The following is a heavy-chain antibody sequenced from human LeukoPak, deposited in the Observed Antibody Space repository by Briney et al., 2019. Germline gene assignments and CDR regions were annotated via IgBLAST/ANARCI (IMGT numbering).Heavy chain of an antibody. D-gene: IGHD3-10*01. J-gene: IGHJ5*02. CDR2: IYHSGST. Sequence: SETLSLTRAVSGGSISSGGYSWSWIRQPPGKGLEWIGYIYHSGSTYYNPSLKSRVTISVDRSKNQLSLKLSSVTAADTAVYYCARGVSPSSYYYGSGSLVWFDPWGQGTLVTVSS. CDR3: ARGVSPSSYYYGSGSLVWFDP. CDR1: GGSISSGGYS. V-gene: IGHV4-30-2*01.